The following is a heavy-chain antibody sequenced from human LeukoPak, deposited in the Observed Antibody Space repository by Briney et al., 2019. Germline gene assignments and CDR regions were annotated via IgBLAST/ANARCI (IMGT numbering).Heavy chain of an antibody. D-gene: IGHD1-14*01. V-gene: IGHV3-21*01. Sequence: PGGSLRLSCAASGFAFSSYSMNWVRQAPGKGLEWVSSISSSSSYIYYADSVKGRFTISRDNAKNLLYLQMNSLGAEDTAVYYCARTGNHDAFDIWGQGTMVTVSS. CDR2: ISSSSSYI. CDR1: GFAFSSYS. J-gene: IGHJ3*02. CDR3: ARTGNHDAFDI.